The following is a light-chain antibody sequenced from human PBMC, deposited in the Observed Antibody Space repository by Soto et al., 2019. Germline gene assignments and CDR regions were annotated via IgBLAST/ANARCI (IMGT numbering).Light chain of an antibody. Sequence: EIVLTQSPATLSLSPGERASLSCRASQNVANYLDWYQQKPGQAPRLLIYGASNRATGIPDRFSGSGSGTDFTLTISRLEPEDFAVYYCQQYGNSPYTFGQGTKVDIK. CDR1: QNVANY. V-gene: IGKV3-20*01. CDR3: QQYGNSPYT. J-gene: IGKJ2*01. CDR2: GAS.